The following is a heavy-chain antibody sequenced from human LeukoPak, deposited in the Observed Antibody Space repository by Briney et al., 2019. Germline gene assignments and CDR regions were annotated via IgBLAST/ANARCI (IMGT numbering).Heavy chain of an antibody. D-gene: IGHD3-22*01. CDR3: ARRRGYYYDSSGYFDY. Sequence: SETLSLTCTVSGYSISSGYYWGWIRQPPGKGLEWIGSIYHSGSTYYNPSLKSRVTISVDTSKNQFSLKLSSVTAADTAVYYCARRRGYYYDSSGYFDYWGQGTLVTVSS. V-gene: IGHV4-38-2*02. J-gene: IGHJ4*02. CDR2: IYHSGST. CDR1: GYSISSGYY.